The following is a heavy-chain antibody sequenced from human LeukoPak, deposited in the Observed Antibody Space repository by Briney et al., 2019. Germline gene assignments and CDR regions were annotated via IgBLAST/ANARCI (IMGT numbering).Heavy chain of an antibody. CDR3: ARVILNRFLEWFQRPRIYYYYMDV. V-gene: IGHV3-21*01. J-gene: IGHJ6*03. D-gene: IGHD3-3*01. CDR1: GFTFSRYS. Sequence: PGGSLRLSCAASGFTFSRYSMNWVRQAPGKGLEWVSCISSSSSYIYYANSVKGRFTISRDNAKNSLYLQMNSLRAEDTAVYYCARVILNRFLEWFQRPRIYYYYMDVWGKGTTVTVSS. CDR2: ISSSSSYI.